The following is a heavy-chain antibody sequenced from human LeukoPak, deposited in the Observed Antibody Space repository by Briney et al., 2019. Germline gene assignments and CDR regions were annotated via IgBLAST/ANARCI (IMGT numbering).Heavy chain of an antibody. CDR3: ARGRGATVTTRTRLDAFDI. CDR2: INHSGST. Sequence: SETPSLTCAVYGGSFSGYYWSWIRQPPGKGLEWIGEINHSGSTNYNLSLKSRVTISVDTSKNQFSLKLSSVTAADTAVYYCARGRGATVTTRTRLDAFDIWGQGTMVTVSS. CDR1: GGSFSGYY. D-gene: IGHD4-17*01. J-gene: IGHJ3*02. V-gene: IGHV4-34*01.